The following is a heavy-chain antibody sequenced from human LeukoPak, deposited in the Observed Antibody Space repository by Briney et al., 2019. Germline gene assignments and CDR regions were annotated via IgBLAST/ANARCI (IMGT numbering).Heavy chain of an antibody. CDR3: AKDPLSVRGPRGWYFDY. Sequence: PGGSLRLSCAASGFTFSSYSMNWVRQAPGKGLEWVSYIGSSSSTIYYADSVKGRFTISRDNSKNTLYLQMNSLRAEDTAVYYCAKDPLSVRGPRGWYFDYWGQGTLVTVSS. D-gene: IGHD3-10*01. CDR2: IGSSSSTI. V-gene: IGHV3-48*01. CDR1: GFTFSSYS. J-gene: IGHJ4*02.